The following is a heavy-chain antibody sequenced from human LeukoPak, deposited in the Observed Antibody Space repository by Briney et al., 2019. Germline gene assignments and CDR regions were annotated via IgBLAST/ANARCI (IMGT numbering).Heavy chain of an antibody. CDR1: GYTFTGYY. Sequence: ASVKVSCKASGYTFTGYYMHWVRQATGQGLEWMGWMNPNSGNTGYAQKFQGRVTITRNTSISTAYMELSSLRSEDTAVYYCARGSYSSSWYDAFDIWGQGTMVTVSS. CDR3: ARGSYSSSWYDAFDI. J-gene: IGHJ3*02. V-gene: IGHV1-8*03. D-gene: IGHD6-13*01. CDR2: MNPNSGNT.